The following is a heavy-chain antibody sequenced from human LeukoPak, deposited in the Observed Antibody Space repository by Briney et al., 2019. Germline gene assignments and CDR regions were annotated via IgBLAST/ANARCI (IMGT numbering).Heavy chain of an antibody. CDR1: GVSISSSNSY. D-gene: IGHD3/OR15-3a*01. V-gene: IGHV4-39*01. CDR3: ARQTGSGLFILP. CDR2: IYYSGNT. Sequence: PSETLSLTCPVSGVSISSSNSYWGWLRQPPGKGLEWIGSIYYSGNTYYNASLKSQVSISIDTSKHQFSLRLTSVTAADTAVYYCARQTGSGLFILPGGQGTLVTVSS. J-gene: IGHJ4*02.